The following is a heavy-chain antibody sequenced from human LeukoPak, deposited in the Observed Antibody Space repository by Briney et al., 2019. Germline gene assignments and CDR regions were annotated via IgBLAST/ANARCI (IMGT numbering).Heavy chain of an antibody. CDR3: APTPEAYTSNWNV. J-gene: IGHJ4*02. Sequence: ASLKVSCKTSGYSVTDDYVQWVRQAPGQGLEWMGWINRDSGFTNYAQKFQGRVTMTRDTSISTAYMEVRRLRPDDTAVYYCAPTPEAYTSNWNVWGQGTLVTVSS. CDR2: INRDSGFT. D-gene: IGHD1-1*01. CDR1: GYSVTDDY. V-gene: IGHV1-2*02.